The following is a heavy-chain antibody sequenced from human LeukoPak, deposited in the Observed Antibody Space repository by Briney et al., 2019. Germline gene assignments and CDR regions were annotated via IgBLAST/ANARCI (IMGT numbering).Heavy chain of an antibody. J-gene: IGHJ4*02. CDR2: INYSGST. D-gene: IGHD3-10*01. CDR1: GVSISSTSFY. Sequence: SETLSLTRTVSGVSISSTSFYWGWIRQPPGKGLEWVGSINYSGSTYYNPSLKSRVTISVDTSKNRFSLKLSSVTAADTAVYYCARHPGGVQGVPYYFDYWGQGTLVTVSS. CDR3: ARHPGGVQGVPYYFDY. V-gene: IGHV4-39*01.